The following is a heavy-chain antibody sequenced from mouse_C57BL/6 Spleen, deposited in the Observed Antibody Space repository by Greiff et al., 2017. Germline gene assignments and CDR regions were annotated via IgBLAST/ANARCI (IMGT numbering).Heavy chain of an antibody. CDR3: VRHKTGYFDY. V-gene: IGHV10-1*01. Sequence: EVQGVESGGGLVQPKGSLKLSCAASGFSFNTYAMNWVRQAPGKGLEWVARIRSKSNNYATYYADSVKDRFTISRDDSESMLYLQMNNLKTEDTAMYYCVRHKTGYFDYWGQGTTLTVSS. D-gene: IGHD4-1*01. J-gene: IGHJ2*01. CDR1: GFSFNTYA. CDR2: IRSKSNNYAT.